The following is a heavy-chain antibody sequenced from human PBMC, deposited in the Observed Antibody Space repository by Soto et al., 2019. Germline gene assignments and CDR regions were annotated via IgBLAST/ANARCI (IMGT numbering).Heavy chain of an antibody. V-gene: IGHV1-46*03. CDR2: INPSGGST. CDR3: AREGDIVVVPAAKSMDV. D-gene: IGHD2-2*01. Sequence: ASVKVSCKASGYTFTIYYMHWVRQAPGQGLEWMGIINPSGGSTSYAQKFQGRVTMTRDTSTSTVYMELSSLRSEDTAVYYCAREGDIVVVPAAKSMDVWGQGTTVTV. CDR1: GYTFTIYY. J-gene: IGHJ6*02.